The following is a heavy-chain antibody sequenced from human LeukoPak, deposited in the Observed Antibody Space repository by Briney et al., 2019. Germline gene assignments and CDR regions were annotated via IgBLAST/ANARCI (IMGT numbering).Heavy chain of an antibody. D-gene: IGHD2-15*01. Sequence: SGTLSLTCTVSGGSISSSLYFWGWIRQPPGKGLEWIGSIYYSGSTYYNPSLKSRITISLDTSKNQFSLKLSSVTAADTAVYYCAKDRSSYVVVVAATSWFDPWGQGTLVTVSS. CDR2: IYYSGST. CDR3: AKDRSSYVVVVAATSWFDP. V-gene: IGHV4-39*07. CDR1: GGSISSSLYF. J-gene: IGHJ5*02.